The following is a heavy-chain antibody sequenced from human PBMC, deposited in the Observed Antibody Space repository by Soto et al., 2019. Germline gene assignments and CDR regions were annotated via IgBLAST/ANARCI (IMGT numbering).Heavy chain of an antibody. CDR3: ARGLGYAFDI. V-gene: IGHV3-23*01. D-gene: IGHD2-15*01. CDR1: GFTFSSFA. J-gene: IGHJ3*02. CDR2: ISGSGGSR. Sequence: GGSLRLSCAASGFTFSSFAMSWVRQAPGKGLEWVSYISGSGGSRDYAASVKGRFTISRDNSKNTLYLQMGSLRAEDMAVYYCARGLGYAFDIWGQGTMVTVSS.